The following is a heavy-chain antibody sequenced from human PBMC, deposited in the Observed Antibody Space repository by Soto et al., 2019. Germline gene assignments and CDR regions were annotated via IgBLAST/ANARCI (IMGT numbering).Heavy chain of an antibody. CDR1: GFTFSSYA. CDR2: ISYDGSNK. J-gene: IGHJ4*02. V-gene: IGHV3-30-3*01. Sequence: PGGSLRLSCAASGFTFSSYAMHWVRQAPGKGLEWVAVISYDGSNKYYADSVKGRFTISRDNSKNTLYLQMNSLRAEDTAVYYCAREGGFTGAPSDWGQGTLVTVSS. D-gene: IGHD1-26*01. CDR3: AREGGFTGAPSD.